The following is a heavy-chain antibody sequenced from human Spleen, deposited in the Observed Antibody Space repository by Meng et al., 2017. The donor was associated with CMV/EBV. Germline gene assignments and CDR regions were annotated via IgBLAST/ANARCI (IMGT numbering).Heavy chain of an antibody. CDR3: ARDSGIAVAGWFDP. CDR2: INPSGGST. V-gene: IGHV1-46*01. D-gene: IGHD6-19*01. J-gene: IGHJ5*01. Sequence: ASVKVSCKASGYTFTSYYMFWVRQAPGQGLEWMGTINPSGGSTTHAQKFQGRVTMTRDTSISTAYMELSRLRSDDTAVYYCARDSGIAVAGWFDPWGQGTTVTVSS. CDR1: GYTFTSYY.